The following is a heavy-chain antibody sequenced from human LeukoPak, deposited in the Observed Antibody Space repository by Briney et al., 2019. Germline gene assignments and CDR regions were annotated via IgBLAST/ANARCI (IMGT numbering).Heavy chain of an antibody. CDR1: GFTFSSYW. CDR2: INHNGNVN. Sequence: PGGSLRLSCAASGFTFSSYWMNWARQAPGKGLEWVASINHNGNVNYYVDSVKGRFTISRDNAKNSLYLQMNNLRVEDTAVYYCARGSDLTMIVVVFPLGYWGQGTLVTVSS. D-gene: IGHD3-22*01. V-gene: IGHV3-7*03. CDR3: ARGSDLTMIVVVFPLGY. J-gene: IGHJ4*02.